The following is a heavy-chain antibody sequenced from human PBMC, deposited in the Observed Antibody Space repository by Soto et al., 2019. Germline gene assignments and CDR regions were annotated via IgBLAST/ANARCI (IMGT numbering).Heavy chain of an antibody. V-gene: IGHV1-58*01. Sequence: RASVKVSCKASGFTFTSSAVQWVRQARGQRLEWIGWIVVGSGNTNYAQKFQERVTITRDMSTSTAYMELSSLRSEDTAVYYCAAENYDILTGPTAWFDPWGQGTLVTVSS. D-gene: IGHD3-9*01. CDR2: IVVGSGNT. CDR1: GFTFTSSA. CDR3: AAENYDILTGPTAWFDP. J-gene: IGHJ5*02.